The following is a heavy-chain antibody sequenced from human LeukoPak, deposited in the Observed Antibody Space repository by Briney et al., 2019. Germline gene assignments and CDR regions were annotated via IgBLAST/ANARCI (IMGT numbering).Heavy chain of an antibody. CDR3: AREPEGLTTESH. CDR1: GGTFDNYI. J-gene: IGHJ4*02. V-gene: IGHV1-69*04. CDR2: IILILDIA. D-gene: IGHD1-14*01. Sequence: SVKVSCKTSGGTFDNYIISWVRQAPGQGLERVGTIILILDIANYAQKFQGRVAITADTSTSTAYMELSNLGSEDTAVYFCAREPEGLTTESHWGQGTLVTVSS.